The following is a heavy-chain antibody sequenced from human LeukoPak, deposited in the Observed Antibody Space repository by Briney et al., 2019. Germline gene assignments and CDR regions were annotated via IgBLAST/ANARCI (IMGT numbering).Heavy chain of an antibody. CDR3: ARGSSGGVIDAFDI. D-gene: IGHD3-16*01. CDR1: GFTFVTSG. CDR2: VSGSTGRS. J-gene: IGHJ3*02. Sequence: PGGSPRLSCAASGFTFVTSGMNWVRQAPGKGLEWVSGVSGSTGRSYSADSVKGRFTISRDNSKNTLFLQMDSLRAEDTAVYYCARGSSGGVIDAFDIWGQGTMVTVSS. V-gene: IGHV3-23*01.